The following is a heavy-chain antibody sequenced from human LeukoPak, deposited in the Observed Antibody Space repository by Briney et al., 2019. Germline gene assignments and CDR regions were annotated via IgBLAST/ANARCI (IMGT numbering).Heavy chain of an antibody. CDR3: ARDFKLGKGFDY. CDR2: ISEDGINK. Sequence: GGSLRLSCAASGFTFSNYGMHCVRQAPGKGLEWVAGISEDGINKYYADSVKARFTISRHNSKNTLYLQMNSLRTEDTAVYYCARDFKLGKGFDYWGQGTLVSVSS. D-gene: IGHD7-27*01. J-gene: IGHJ4*02. V-gene: IGHV3-30*03. CDR1: GFTFSNYG.